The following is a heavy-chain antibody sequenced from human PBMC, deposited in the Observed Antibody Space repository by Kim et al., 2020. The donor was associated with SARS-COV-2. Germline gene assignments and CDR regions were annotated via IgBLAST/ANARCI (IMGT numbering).Heavy chain of an antibody. J-gene: IGHJ3*02. CDR3: TTDGRYSYGHGAFDI. V-gene: IGHV3-15*01. D-gene: IGHD5-18*01. Sequence: APVQGRFTISRDDSKNTLYLQMNSLKTEDTAVYYCTTDGRYSYGHGAFDIWGQGTMVTVSS.